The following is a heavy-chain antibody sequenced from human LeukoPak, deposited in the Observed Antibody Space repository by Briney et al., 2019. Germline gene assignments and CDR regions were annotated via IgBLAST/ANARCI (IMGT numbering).Heavy chain of an antibody. V-gene: IGHV4-34*01. Sequence: GSLRLSCAASGFTVSSNYMSWVRQPPGKGLEWIGEINHSGSTNYNPSLKSRVTISIDTSKNQFSLKLSSVTAADTAVYYCARERGRFGVDYWGQGTLVTVSS. CDR2: INHSGST. CDR3: ARERGRFGVDY. J-gene: IGHJ4*02. D-gene: IGHD3-10*01. CDR1: GFTVSSNY.